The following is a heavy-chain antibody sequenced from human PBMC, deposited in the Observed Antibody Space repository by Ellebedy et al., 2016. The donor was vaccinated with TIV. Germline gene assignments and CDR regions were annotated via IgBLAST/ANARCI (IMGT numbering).Heavy chain of an antibody. J-gene: IGHJ4*02. CDR2: IDSGSRTI. V-gene: IGHV3-48*01. CDR3: VRANFPTPIFYFDL. Sequence: GESLKISCTPSGFSFSIYSMSWVRQTPGKGLEWISYIDSGSRTIYYAESVTGRFTISRDNARGSLYLQMDSLRAEDTALYYCVRANFPTPIFYFDLWGQGTPVTVSS. CDR1: GFSFSIYS. D-gene: IGHD3-3*02.